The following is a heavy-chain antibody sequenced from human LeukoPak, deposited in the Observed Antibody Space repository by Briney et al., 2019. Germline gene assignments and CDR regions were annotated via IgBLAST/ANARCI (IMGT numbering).Heavy chain of an antibody. V-gene: IGHV3-21*01. CDR3: ASEPAGITGTDAFDM. CDR1: GFTFSSYS. J-gene: IGHJ3*02. Sequence: GGSLRLSCAASGFTFSSYSMNWVRHAPGKGLQWVSSISSSSSYIYYADSVKGRFTISRDNAKNSLYLQMNSLRAEDTAVYYCASEPAGITGTDAFDMWGQGTMVTVSS. D-gene: IGHD1-20*01. CDR2: ISSSSSYI.